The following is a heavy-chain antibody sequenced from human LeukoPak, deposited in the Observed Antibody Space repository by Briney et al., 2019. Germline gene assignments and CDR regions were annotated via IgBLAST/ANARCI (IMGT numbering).Heavy chain of an antibody. Sequence: GRSLRLSCAASGFTFSSYAMHWVRQAPGKGLEWVAVISYDGSNKYYADSVKGRFTISRDNSKNTLYLQMNSLRVEDTAVYHCASENGDPYYFDYWGQGTLVTVSS. D-gene: IGHD4-17*01. CDR1: GFTFSSYA. J-gene: IGHJ4*02. V-gene: IGHV3-30-3*01. CDR3: ASENGDPYYFDY. CDR2: ISYDGSNK.